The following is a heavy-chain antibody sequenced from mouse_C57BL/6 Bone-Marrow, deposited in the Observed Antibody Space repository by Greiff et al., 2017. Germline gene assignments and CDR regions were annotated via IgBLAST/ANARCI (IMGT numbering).Heavy chain of an antibody. Sequence: QVQLQQPGAKLVKPGASVKLSCKASGYTFTSYWMHWVKQRPGRGLEWIGRIDPNSGGTKYNEKFKSKATLTVDKPSSTAYMQLSSLTSEDSAVYYCARGRITTVVAHWYFDVWGTGTTVTVSS. CDR1: GYTFTSYW. J-gene: IGHJ1*03. CDR2: IDPNSGGT. D-gene: IGHD1-1*01. CDR3: ARGRITTVVAHWYFDV. V-gene: IGHV1-72*01.